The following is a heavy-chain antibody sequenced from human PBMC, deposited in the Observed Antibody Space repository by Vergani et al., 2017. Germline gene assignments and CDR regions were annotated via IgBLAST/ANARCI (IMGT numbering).Heavy chain of an antibody. Sequence: EVQLVESGGGLVKPGGSLRLSCAASGFTFSSYSMNWVRQAPGKGLEWVSSISSSSSYIYYADSVKGRFNISRDNAKNSLYLQMNSLRAEDTAVYYCASETLAATSVYWGQGTLVTVSS. J-gene: IGHJ4*02. V-gene: IGHV3-21*01. CDR1: GFTFSSYS. CDR3: ASETLAATSVY. D-gene: IGHD2-15*01. CDR2: ISSSSSYI.